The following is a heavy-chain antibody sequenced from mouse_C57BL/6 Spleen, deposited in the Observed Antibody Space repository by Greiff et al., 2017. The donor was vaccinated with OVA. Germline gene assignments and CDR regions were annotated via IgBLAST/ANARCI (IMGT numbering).Heavy chain of an antibody. V-gene: IGHV5-17*01. CDR2: ISSGSSTI. J-gene: IGHJ4*01. CDR1: GFTFSDYG. CDR3: ARPDWPYYAMDY. Sequence: EVHLVESGGGLVKPGGSLKLSCAASGFTFSDYGMHWVRQAPEKGLEWVAYISSGSSTIYYADTVKGRFTISRDNAKNTLFLQMTSLRSEDTAMYYCARPDWPYYAMDYWGQGTSVTVSS. D-gene: IGHD2-13*01.